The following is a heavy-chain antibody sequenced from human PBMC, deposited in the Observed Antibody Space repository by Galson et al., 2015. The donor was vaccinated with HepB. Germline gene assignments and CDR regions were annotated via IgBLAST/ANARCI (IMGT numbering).Heavy chain of an antibody. Sequence: SVKVSCKASGYTFTGYYMHWVRQAPGQGLEWMGWINPNSGGTNYAQKFQGRVTMTRDTSISTAYMELSRLRSDDTAVYYCARDGPYYDILTGFGPGMDVWGQGTTVTVSS. CDR2: INPNSGGT. V-gene: IGHV1-2*02. CDR3: ARDGPYYDILTGFGPGMDV. D-gene: IGHD3-9*01. CDR1: GYTFTGYY. J-gene: IGHJ6*02.